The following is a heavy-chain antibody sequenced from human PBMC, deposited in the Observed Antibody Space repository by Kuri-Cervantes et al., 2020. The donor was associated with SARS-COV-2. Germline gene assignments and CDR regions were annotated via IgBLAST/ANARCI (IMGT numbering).Heavy chain of an antibody. CDR3: ASQAGGRYYYYYMDV. J-gene: IGHJ6*03. V-gene: IGHV3-30*02. Sequence: GESLKISCAASGFTFSSYGMHWVRQAPGKGLEWVAFIRYDGSNKYYADSVKGRFTISRDNSKNTLYLQMNSLRAEDTDVYYCASQAGGRYYYYYMDVWGKGTTVTVSS. D-gene: IGHD1-26*01. CDR1: GFTFSSYG. CDR2: IRYDGSNK.